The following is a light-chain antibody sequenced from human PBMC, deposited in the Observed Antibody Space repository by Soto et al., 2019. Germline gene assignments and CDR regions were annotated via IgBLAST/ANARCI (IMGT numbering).Light chain of an antibody. CDR1: HDISNF. Sequence: DIQVTQSPSSLSASVGDSVTITCQTSHDISNFLNWYQQKPGKVPKLLIYDASKLEAGVPSRFSGSGSGKDFTFTISSLQAEDFATYYCQQYYNVPPNTFGQGNKLEIK. CDR3: QQYYNVPPNT. CDR2: DAS. J-gene: IGKJ2*01. V-gene: IGKV1-33*01.